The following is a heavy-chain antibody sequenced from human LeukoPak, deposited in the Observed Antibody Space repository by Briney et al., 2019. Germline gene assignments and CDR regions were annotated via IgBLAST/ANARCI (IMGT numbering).Heavy chain of an antibody. V-gene: IGHV3-30*04. CDR3: ARTSPENDFWSGYYRSAFDI. D-gene: IGHD3-3*01. CDR1: GFTFSSYA. CDR2: ISYDGSNK. Sequence: GGALRLSCAASGFTFSSYAMHGVRQAPGKGLEWVAVISYDGSNKYYPDSVKGRFTISRDNSKNTLYLQMNSLRAEDTPVYDFARTSPENDFWSGYYRSAFDIWGQGTMVTVSS. J-gene: IGHJ3*02.